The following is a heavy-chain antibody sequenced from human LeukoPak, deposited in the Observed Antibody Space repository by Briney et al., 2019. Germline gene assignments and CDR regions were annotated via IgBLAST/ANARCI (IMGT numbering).Heavy chain of an antibody. CDR2: ISYDGSNK. Sequence: GGSLRLSCAASGFTFSSYGMHWVRQAPGKGLEWVAVISYDGSNKYYADSVKGRFTISRDNSKNTLYLQMNSLRAEDTAVYYCATGELLWFGDEPWGAFDIWGQGTMVTVSS. V-gene: IGHV3-30*03. CDR1: GFTFSSYG. CDR3: ATGELLWFGDEPWGAFDI. D-gene: IGHD3-10*01. J-gene: IGHJ3*02.